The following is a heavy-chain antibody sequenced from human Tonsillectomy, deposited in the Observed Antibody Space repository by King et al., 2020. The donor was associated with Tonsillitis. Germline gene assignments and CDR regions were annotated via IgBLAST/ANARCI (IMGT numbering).Heavy chain of an antibody. CDR1: GFTFSSYA. J-gene: IGHJ4*02. V-gene: IGHV3-23*04. D-gene: IGHD1-1*01. CDR3: AKGGATKTGNPGPFDY. CDR2: ISGSGGST. Sequence: VQLVESGGDLVQRGGSLRLSCAASGFTFSSYAMSWVRQAPGKGLEWVSAISGSGGSTYYADSVKGRFTISRDNSKNTLYLQMNSLRAEDTAVYYCAKGGATKTGNPGPFDYWGQGTLVTVSS.